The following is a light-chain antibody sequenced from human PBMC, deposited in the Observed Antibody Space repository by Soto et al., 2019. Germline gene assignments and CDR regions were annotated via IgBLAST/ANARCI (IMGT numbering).Light chain of an antibody. CDR1: QSVSSSY. V-gene: IGKV3-20*01. CDR3: KQYVRSPPSWT. CDR2: DAS. Sequence: ETVLTQSPGTLSLSPGERATLSCRASQSVSSSYLAWYQQKPGQAPRLLIYDASSRATGIPDRFSGSGSGIDFTLTISRLEPEDFAVYYCKQYVRSPPSWTFGQGNKVEIK. J-gene: IGKJ1*01.